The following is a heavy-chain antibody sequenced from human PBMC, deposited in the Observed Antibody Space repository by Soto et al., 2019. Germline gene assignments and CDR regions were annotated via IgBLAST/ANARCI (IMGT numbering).Heavy chain of an antibody. Sequence: ASVKVSCKASGYAFTGYYMHWVRQAPGQGLEWMGCINPNSGGTNYAQKFQGRVTMTRDTSISTAYMELSRLRSDDTAVYYCARDPGLRWLQFSLDSWGQGTLVTVSS. V-gene: IGHV1-2*02. CDR2: INPNSGGT. CDR3: ARDPGLRWLQFSLDS. D-gene: IGHD5-12*01. J-gene: IGHJ4*02. CDR1: GYAFTGYY.